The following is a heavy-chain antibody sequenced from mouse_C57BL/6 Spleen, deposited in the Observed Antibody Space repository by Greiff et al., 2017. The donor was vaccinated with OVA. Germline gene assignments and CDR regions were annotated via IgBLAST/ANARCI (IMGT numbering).Heavy chain of an antibody. CDR3: ARGGYGSSDVGWAMDY. CDR1: GYSITSGYY. D-gene: IGHD1-1*01. V-gene: IGHV3-6*01. CDR2: ISYDGSN. Sequence: EVQLQESGPGLVKPSQSLSLTCSVTGYSITSGYYWNWIRQFPGNKLEWMGYISYDGSNNYNPSLKNRISITRDTSKNQFFLKLNSVTTEDTATYYCARGGYGSSDVGWAMDYWGQGTSVTVSS. J-gene: IGHJ4*01.